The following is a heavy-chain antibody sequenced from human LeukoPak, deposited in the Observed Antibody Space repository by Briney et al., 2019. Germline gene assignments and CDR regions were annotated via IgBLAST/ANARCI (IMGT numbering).Heavy chain of an antibody. CDR2: ISYDGSNK. J-gene: IGHJ6*02. Sequence: PGGSLRLSCAASGFTFSSYGMHWVRQAPGKGLEWVSVISYDGSNKYYADSVKGRFTISRDNSKNTLYLQMSSLRAEDTAVYYCAKDGPRVLRYFDWLLVGYGMDVWGQGTTVTVSS. CDR1: GFTFSSYG. D-gene: IGHD3-9*01. CDR3: AKDGPRVLRYFDWLLVGYGMDV. V-gene: IGHV3-30*18.